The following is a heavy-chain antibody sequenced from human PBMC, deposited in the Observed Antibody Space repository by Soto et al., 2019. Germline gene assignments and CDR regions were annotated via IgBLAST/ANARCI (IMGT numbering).Heavy chain of an antibody. CDR3: ARIMVFAGYGMDV. CDR2: IDWDDYK. CDR1: GFSLSTSGMR. V-gene: IGHV2-70*04. Sequence: SGPTLVNPTQTLTLTCTFSGFSLSTSGMRVSWIRQPPGKALEWLARIDWDDYKFYSTSLKTRLTISKDTAKNQVVLKMTNMDPVDTATYYCARIMVFAGYGMDVWGQGTTVNVSS. D-gene: IGHD2-8*01. J-gene: IGHJ6*02.